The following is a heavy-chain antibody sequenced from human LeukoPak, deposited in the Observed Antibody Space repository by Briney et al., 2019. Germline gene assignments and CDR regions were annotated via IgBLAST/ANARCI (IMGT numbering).Heavy chain of an antibody. J-gene: IGHJ5*02. Sequence: PGGSLRLSCAASGFTFSDYYMSWIRQAPGKGLEWVSYISSSGSTIYYADSVKGRFTISRNNAKNSLYLQMNSLRAEDTAVYYCARFRVLSSWFDPWGQGTLVTVSS. CDR3: ARFRVLSSWFDP. D-gene: IGHD6-6*01. CDR1: GFTFSDYY. CDR2: ISSSGSTI. V-gene: IGHV3-11*01.